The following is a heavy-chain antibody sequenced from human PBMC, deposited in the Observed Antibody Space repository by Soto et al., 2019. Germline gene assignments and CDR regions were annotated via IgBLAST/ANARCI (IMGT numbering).Heavy chain of an antibody. D-gene: IGHD3-10*01. CDR3: ARSSITNSWHWFDP. CDR1: GGSISSSSYY. J-gene: IGHJ5*02. Sequence: SETLSLTCTVSGGSISSSSYYWGWIRQPPGKGLEWIGSIYYSGSTYYNPSLKSRVTISKDTSKNQVVLTMTNMDPVDTATYYCARSSITNSWHWFDPWGQGTLVTVSS. CDR2: IYYSGST. V-gene: IGHV4-39*06.